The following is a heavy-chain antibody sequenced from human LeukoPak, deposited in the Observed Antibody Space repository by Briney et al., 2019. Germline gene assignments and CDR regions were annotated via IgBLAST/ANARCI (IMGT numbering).Heavy chain of an antibody. J-gene: IGHJ5*02. V-gene: IGHV3-21*01. Sequence: GGSLRLSCAASGFTFSSYSMNWVRQAPGKGLEWVSSISSSSSYIYYADSVRGRFTISRDNAKNSLYLQMNSLRAEDTAVYYCARDGRNLYCSSTSCRLRIPNWFDPWGQGTLVTVSS. CDR2: ISSSSSYI. CDR3: ARDGRNLYCSSTSCRLRIPNWFDP. D-gene: IGHD2-2*01. CDR1: GFTFSSYS.